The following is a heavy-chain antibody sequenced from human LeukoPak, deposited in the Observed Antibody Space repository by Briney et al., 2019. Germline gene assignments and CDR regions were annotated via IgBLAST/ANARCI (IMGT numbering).Heavy chain of an antibody. J-gene: IGHJ4*02. V-gene: IGHV4-34*01. CDR1: GGSFSGYY. CDR3: ARGSIDYYFDY. Sequence: PSETLSLTCAVYGGSFSGYYWSWIRQPPGKGLEWIGEINHSGSTNYNPPLKSRVTISVDTSKNQFSLKLSSVTAADTAVYYCARGSIDYYFDYWGQGTLVTVSS. CDR2: INHSGST.